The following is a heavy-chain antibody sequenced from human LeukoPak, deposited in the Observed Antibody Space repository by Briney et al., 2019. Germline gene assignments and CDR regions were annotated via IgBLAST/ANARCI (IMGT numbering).Heavy chain of an antibody. CDR3: AKGRPTYYYDSSGYGFDY. Sequence: GGSLRLSCAASGFTFSSYAMSWVRQAQGKGLEWVSAISGSGGSTYYADSVKGRFTISRDNSKNTLYLQMNSLRAEDTAVYYCAKGRPTYYYDSSGYGFDYWGQGTLVTVSS. CDR1: GFTFSSYA. D-gene: IGHD3-22*01. CDR2: ISGSGGST. J-gene: IGHJ4*02. V-gene: IGHV3-23*01.